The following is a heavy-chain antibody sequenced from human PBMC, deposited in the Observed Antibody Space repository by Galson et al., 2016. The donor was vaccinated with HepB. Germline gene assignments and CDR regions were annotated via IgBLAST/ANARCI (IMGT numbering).Heavy chain of an antibody. D-gene: IGHD5-12*01. CDR1: GYSISSGCY. Sequence: SETLSLTCAVSGYSISSGCYWGWIRQPPGKGLEWIGSFYHSGSIYYNPSLKSRVTISVDSSKNQFSLMLSSVTAAGTAVYYFERQGYHNYFDYWGQGTLVTVSS. CDR2: FYHSGSI. CDR3: ERQGYHNYFDY. V-gene: IGHV4-38-2*01. J-gene: IGHJ4*02.